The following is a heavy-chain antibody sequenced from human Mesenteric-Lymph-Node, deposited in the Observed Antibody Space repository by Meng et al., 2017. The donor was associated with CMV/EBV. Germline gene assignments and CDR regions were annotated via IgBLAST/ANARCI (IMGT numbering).Heavy chain of an antibody. D-gene: IGHD3-3*01. V-gene: IGHV4-59*01. Sequence: SETLSLTCTVSGGAISSYHWSWIRQPPGKGLEWIGYMYYSGNTNYNPSLKSRVTISIDTSKNQFSLKLSSVTAADTAVYYCARGTSGVVTIYSHYALDVWGQGTTVTVSS. CDR2: MYYSGNT. CDR1: GGAISSYH. CDR3: ARGTSGVVTIYSHYALDV. J-gene: IGHJ6*02.